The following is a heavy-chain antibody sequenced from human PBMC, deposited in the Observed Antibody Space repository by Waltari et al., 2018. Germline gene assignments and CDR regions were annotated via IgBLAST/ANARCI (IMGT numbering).Heavy chain of an antibody. V-gene: IGHV4-39*01. CDR1: GGSISSSSYY. CDR2: IYYSGST. D-gene: IGHD3-3*01. CDR3: ARNHYDFWSGSRHWYFDL. Sequence: QLQLQESGPGLVKPSETLSLTCTVSGGSISSSSYYWGWIRQPPGKGLEWIGSIYYSGSTYYNPSRNSRVTISVDTSKNQFSLKLSSVTAADTAVYYCARNHYDFWSGSRHWYFDLWGRGTLVTVSS. J-gene: IGHJ2*01.